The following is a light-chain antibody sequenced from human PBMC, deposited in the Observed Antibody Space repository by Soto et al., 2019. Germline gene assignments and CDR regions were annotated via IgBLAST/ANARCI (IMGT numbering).Light chain of an antibody. CDR2: GGS. Sequence: DIVLTQSPGTLSLSPGERATLYCRASQSVSSNHLAWYQQKPGQAPRLLIYGGSSRATGIPVRFSGSGSETDFTLTITRLEPEDFAVYYCQQYGSSPITFGQGTRLEI. V-gene: IGKV3-20*01. CDR3: QQYGSSPIT. CDR1: QSVSSNH. J-gene: IGKJ5*01.